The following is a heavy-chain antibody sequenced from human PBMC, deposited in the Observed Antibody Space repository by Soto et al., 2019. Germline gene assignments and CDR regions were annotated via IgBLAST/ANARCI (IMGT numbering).Heavy chain of an antibody. Sequence: GGSLRLSCAASGFTFRTYAIHWVRQAPGKGLEWVAVISDDGNKEYYADSVKGRFTISGDNSKNTLYLQMNSLRAEDTAVYYCAKESGIYYTPFDYWGQGTLVTVSS. CDR1: GFTFRTYA. CDR3: AKESGIYYTPFDY. J-gene: IGHJ4*02. CDR2: ISDDGNKE. D-gene: IGHD1-26*01. V-gene: IGHV3-30*18.